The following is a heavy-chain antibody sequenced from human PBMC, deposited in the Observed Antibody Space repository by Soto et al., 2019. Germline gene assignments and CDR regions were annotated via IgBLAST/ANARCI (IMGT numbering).Heavy chain of an antibody. J-gene: IGHJ5*02. Sequence: QVQLVQSGSEVKKPGSSVKVSCKASGGTFSSYTISWGRQAPGQGLEWMGRIIPIRGIANYEQKFQGRVTITADKSTSTAYMELSSLRSEDTAVYDCARGISVAGWDRKWFDPWGQGTLVTVSS. D-gene: IGHD6-19*01. CDR3: ARGISVAGWDRKWFDP. CDR2: IIPIRGIA. V-gene: IGHV1-69*02. CDR1: GGTFSSYT.